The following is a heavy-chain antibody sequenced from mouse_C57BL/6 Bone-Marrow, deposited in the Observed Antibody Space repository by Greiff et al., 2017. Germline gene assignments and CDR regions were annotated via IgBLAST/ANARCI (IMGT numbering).Heavy chain of an antibody. V-gene: IGHV1-59*01. D-gene: IGHD1-1*01. J-gene: IGHJ1*03. Sequence: QVQLQQPGAELVRPGTSVKLSCKASGYTFTSYWMHWVKQRPGQGLEWIGVIDPSDSYTNYNQKFKGKATLTVATSSSTAYMQLSSLTSEDSAVXYCARNGNYYGSSYWYFDVWGTGTTVTVSS. CDR2: IDPSDSYT. CDR3: ARNGNYYGSSYWYFDV. CDR1: GYTFTSYW.